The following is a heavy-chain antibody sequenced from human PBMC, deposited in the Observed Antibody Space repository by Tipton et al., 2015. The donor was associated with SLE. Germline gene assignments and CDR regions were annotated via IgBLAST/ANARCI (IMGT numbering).Heavy chain of an antibody. V-gene: IGHV4-39*01. J-gene: IGHJ5*02. D-gene: IGHD3-10*01. CDR2: IYYSGST. CDR1: GGSISSGSQY. Sequence: TLSLTCTVSGGSISSGSQYWSWIRQPAGKEPEWIGSIYYSGSTYYTPSLKSRVTISVDTSKNQFSLKLSSVTAADTAVYYCARLSSMVRRAQGWFDPWGQGTLVTVSS. CDR3: ARLSSMVRRAQGWFDP.